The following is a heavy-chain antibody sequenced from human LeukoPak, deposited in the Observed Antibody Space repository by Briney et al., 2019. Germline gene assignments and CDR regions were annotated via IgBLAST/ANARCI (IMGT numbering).Heavy chain of an antibody. Sequence: PGGSLRLSCAASGFTFSSYWMHWVRHAPGKGLVWVSRINSDGITTTYADSVKGRFTISRDNAKNTLYLQLNSLRVEDTAVYYCARGRQQLVLDYWGQGILVTVSS. CDR2: INSDGITT. J-gene: IGHJ4*02. D-gene: IGHD6-13*01. CDR3: ARGRQQLVLDY. V-gene: IGHV3-74*01. CDR1: GFTFSSYW.